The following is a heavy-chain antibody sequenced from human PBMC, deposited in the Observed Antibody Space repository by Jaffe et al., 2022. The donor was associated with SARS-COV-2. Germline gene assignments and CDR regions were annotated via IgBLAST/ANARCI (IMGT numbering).Heavy chain of an antibody. CDR2: IYTSGST. CDR1: GGSISSGSYY. V-gene: IGHV4-61*02. J-gene: IGHJ5*02. D-gene: IGHD1-7*01. CDR3: AAYEGTFRWFDP. Sequence: QVQLQESGPGLVKPSQTLSLTCTVSGGSISSGSYYWSWIRQPAGKGLEWIGRIYTSGSTNYNPSLKSRVTISVDTSKNQFSLKLSSVTAADTAVYYCAAYEGTFRWFDPWGQGTLVTVSS.